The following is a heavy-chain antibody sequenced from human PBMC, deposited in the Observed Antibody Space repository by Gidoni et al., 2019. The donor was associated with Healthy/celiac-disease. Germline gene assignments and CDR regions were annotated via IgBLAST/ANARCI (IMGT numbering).Heavy chain of an antibody. CDR2: IIPIFGTA. D-gene: IGHD2-2*02. CDR1: GCTFSSYA. CDR3: ATVTLGYCSSTSCYNAISYYYGMDV. Sequence: QVQLVQSGAEVKKPGSSVKVSCKASGCTFSSYAISWVRQSPGQGLEWMGGIIPIFGTANYAQKFQGRVTITADKSTSTAYMELSSLRSEDTAVYYCATVTLGYCSSTSCYNAISYYYGMDVWGQGTTVTVSS. J-gene: IGHJ6*02. V-gene: IGHV1-69*06.